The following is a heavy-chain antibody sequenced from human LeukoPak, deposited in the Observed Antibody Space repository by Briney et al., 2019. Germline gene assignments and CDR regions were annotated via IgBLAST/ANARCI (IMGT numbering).Heavy chain of an antibody. CDR1: GFTFDDYT. D-gene: IGHD6-6*01. CDR2: ISWDGGST. CDR3: AKAGYSSSFDFDY. Sequence: GGSLRLSCAASGFTFDDYTMHWVRQAPGKGLEWVSLISWDGGSTCYADSVKGRFTISRDNSKNSLYLQMNSLRTEDTALYYCAKAGYSSSFDFDYWGQGTLVTVSS. J-gene: IGHJ4*02. V-gene: IGHV3-43*01.